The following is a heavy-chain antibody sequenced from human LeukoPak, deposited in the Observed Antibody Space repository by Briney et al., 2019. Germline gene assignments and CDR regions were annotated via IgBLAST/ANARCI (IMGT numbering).Heavy chain of an antibody. D-gene: IGHD2-15*01. V-gene: IGHV1-69*04. J-gene: IGHJ4*02. Sequence: GASVKGSCKASGGTFSSYTISWVRQAPGQGLEGMGRIIPILGIANYAQKFQGRVTITADKSTSTAYMELSSLRSEDTAVYYCARDRGYCSGGRCYTVDWGQGTLVTVSS. CDR3: ARDRGYCSGGRCYTVD. CDR1: GGTFSSYT. CDR2: IIPILGIA.